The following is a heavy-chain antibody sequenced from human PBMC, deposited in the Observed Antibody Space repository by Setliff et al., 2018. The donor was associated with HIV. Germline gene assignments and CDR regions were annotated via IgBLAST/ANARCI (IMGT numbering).Heavy chain of an antibody. Sequence: GGSLRLSCAASGFTFSSYWMSWVRQAPGKGLEWVANIKQDGSEKYYVDSVKGRFTISRDNAKNSLYLQMNSLRAEDTAVYYCARVRGDWGSGSWFDPWGQGTLVTVSS. V-gene: IGHV3-7*01. CDR1: GFTFSSYW. D-gene: IGHD7-27*01. J-gene: IGHJ5*02. CDR2: IKQDGSEK. CDR3: ARVRGDWGSGSWFDP.